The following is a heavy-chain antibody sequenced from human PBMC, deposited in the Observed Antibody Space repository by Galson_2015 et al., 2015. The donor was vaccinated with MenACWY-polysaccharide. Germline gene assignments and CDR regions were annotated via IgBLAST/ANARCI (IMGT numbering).Heavy chain of an antibody. CDR1: GDSITRGGYF. J-gene: IGHJ5*02. CDR2: VSYDGST. CDR3: AIGGRAVSNRNWFDP. D-gene: IGHD3-16*01. V-gene: IGHV4-31*03. Sequence: TLSLTCTVSGDSITRGGYFWSWVRQHPGGGLERNASVSYDGSTYYNPSLKIRVTISVDTPKTQFSLKRNSVTAADTAVYYCAIGGRAVSNRNWFDPWGQGTLVTVSS.